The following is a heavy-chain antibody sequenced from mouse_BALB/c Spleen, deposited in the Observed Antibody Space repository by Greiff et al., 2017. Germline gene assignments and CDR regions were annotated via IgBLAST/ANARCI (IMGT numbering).Heavy chain of an antibody. D-gene: IGHD1-1*01. CDR2: ISNGGGST. CDR1: GFTFSSYT. V-gene: IGHV5-12-2*01. Sequence: EVMLVESGGGLVQPGGSLKLSCAASGFTFSSYTMSWVRQTPEKRLVWVAYISNGGGSTYYPDTVKGRFTISRDNAKNTLYLQMSSLKSEDTAMYYCARLGFYGYFDYWGQGTTLTVSS. J-gene: IGHJ2*01. CDR3: ARLGFYGYFDY.